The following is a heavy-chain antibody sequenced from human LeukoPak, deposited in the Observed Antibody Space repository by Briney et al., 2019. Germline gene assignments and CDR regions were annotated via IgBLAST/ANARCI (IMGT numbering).Heavy chain of an antibody. V-gene: IGHV3-30*02. D-gene: IGHD2-2*01. CDR3: ARDPYCSSTSCFINWFDP. J-gene: IGHJ5*02. CDR1: GFSFSDYG. CDR2: MQYDGSVI. Sequence: GGSLRLSCAASGFSFSDYGTHWVRQAPGKGLEWVTFMQYDGSVIFYADSVKGRFTISRDNSKNTVYLQMNSLRAEDTAVYYCARDPYCSSTSCFINWFDPWGQGTLVTVSS.